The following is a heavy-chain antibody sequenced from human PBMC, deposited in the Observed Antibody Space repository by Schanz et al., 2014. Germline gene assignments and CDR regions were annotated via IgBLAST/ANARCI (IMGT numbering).Heavy chain of an antibody. CDR3: ARFNSGSHSPPYYYYGMDV. Sequence: QVLLVQSGAEVKQPGASVKVSCKASGYTFTAYFIHWVRQAPGQGLEWMGRINPNTGGTNFAQKFQGRVTMPRDTSITTAYMDLSGLTSDDTAVYYCARFNSGSHSPPYYYYGMDVWGQGTTVTVSS. D-gene: IGHD1-26*01. V-gene: IGHV1-2*06. J-gene: IGHJ6*02. CDR1: GYTFTAYF. CDR2: INPNTGGT.